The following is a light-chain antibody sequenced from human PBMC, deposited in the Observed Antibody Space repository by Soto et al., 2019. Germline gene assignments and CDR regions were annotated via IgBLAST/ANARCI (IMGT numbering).Light chain of an antibody. CDR2: AAS. J-gene: IGKJ5*01. CDR3: QQNYSTPAIT. V-gene: IGKV1-39*01. Sequence: QLTQSPSSLSASVEDRVTITCRASQSISSYLNWYQQKPGKAPKLLIYAASSLQSGVPSRFSGSGSGTDFTLTISSLQPEDFATYYCQQNYSTPAITFGQGTRLEIK. CDR1: QSISSY.